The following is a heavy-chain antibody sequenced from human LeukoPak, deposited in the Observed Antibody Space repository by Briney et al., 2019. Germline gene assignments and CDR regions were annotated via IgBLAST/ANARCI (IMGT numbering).Heavy chain of an antibody. CDR2: LLYDGNTK. V-gene: IGHV3-33*01. CDR3: ARDHRPEIQYYYMDV. D-gene: IGHD1-14*01. CDR1: GFSLSNYG. Sequence: GGSLRLSCAASGFSLSNYGMHWVRQAPGKGLEWVSALLYDGNTKHYADSVKGRFTISRDISTNTFYLQMNSLTAEDTAVYYCARDHRPEIQYYYMDVWGKGTTVAVSS. J-gene: IGHJ6*03.